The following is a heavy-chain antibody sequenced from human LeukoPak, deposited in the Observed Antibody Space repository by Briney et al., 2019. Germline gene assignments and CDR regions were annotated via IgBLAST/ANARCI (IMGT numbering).Heavy chain of an antibody. V-gene: IGHV4-39*01. Sequence: PSETLSLTCTVSGGSISSSSYYWGWIRQPPGKGLEWIGSIYYSGSTYYNPSLKSRVTISVDTSKNQFSLKLSSVTAADTAVYYCARHGGYYYDSSGPGHNWFDPWGQGTLVTVSS. J-gene: IGHJ5*02. CDR2: IYYSGST. CDR3: ARHGGYYYDSSGPGHNWFDP. CDR1: GGSISSSSYY. D-gene: IGHD3-22*01.